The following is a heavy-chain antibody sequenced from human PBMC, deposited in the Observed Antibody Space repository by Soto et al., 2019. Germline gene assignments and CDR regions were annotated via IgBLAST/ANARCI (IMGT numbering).Heavy chain of an antibody. Sequence: GGSLRLSCAASGFTFSSYWMSWVRQAPGKGLEWVANIKQDGSEKYYVDSVKGRFTISRDNAKNSLYLQMNSLRAEDTAVYYCSVAAGGEIDGMDVWGQGTTVTVSS. D-gene: IGHD2-15*01. V-gene: IGHV3-7*05. J-gene: IGHJ6*02. CDR1: GFTFSSYW. CDR2: IKQDGSEK. CDR3: SVAAGGEIDGMDV.